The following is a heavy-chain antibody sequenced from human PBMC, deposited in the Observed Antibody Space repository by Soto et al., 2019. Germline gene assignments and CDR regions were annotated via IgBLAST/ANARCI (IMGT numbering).Heavy chain of an antibody. Sequence: LRLSCAASGFTFSNAWMSWVRQAPGKGLEWVGRIKSKTDGGTTDYAAPVKGRFTISRDDSKNTLYLQMNSLKTEDTAVYYCTTVAYYYDSSGYWEIDYWGQGTLVTVSS. V-gene: IGHV3-15*01. CDR2: IKSKTDGGTT. CDR3: TTVAYYYDSSGYWEIDY. CDR1: GFTFSNAW. J-gene: IGHJ4*02. D-gene: IGHD3-22*01.